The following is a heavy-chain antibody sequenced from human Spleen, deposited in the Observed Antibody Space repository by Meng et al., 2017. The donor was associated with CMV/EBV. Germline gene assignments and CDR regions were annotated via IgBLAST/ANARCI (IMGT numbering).Heavy chain of an antibody. D-gene: IGHD2-2*01. CDR1: GFTFSSYG. Sequence: GGSLRLSCAASGFTFSSYGMHWVRQAPGKGLEWVAFIRYDGSNKYYADSVKGRFTISRDNSKNTLYLQMNSLRAEDTAVYYCAKEGRYCSSTSCHQLDYWGQGTLVTVSS. CDR3: AKEGRYCSSTSCHQLDY. V-gene: IGHV3-30*02. J-gene: IGHJ4*02. CDR2: IRYDGSNK.